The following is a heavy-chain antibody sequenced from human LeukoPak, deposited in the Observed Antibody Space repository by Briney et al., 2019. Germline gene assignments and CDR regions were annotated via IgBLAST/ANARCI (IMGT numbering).Heavy chain of an antibody. CDR3: ARSHLTMVQGVIITTAILDRFDY. J-gene: IGHJ4*02. CDR2: IYYSANT. CDR1: GGSMSSSSYY. D-gene: IGHD3-10*01. V-gene: IGHV4-39*07. Sequence: SETLSLTCTVSGGSMSSSSYYWGWIRQPPGKGLEWIGSIYYSANTYYNPSLKSRVTISVDTSKNQFSLKLSSVTAADTALYYCARSHLTMVQGVIITTAILDRFDYWGQGTLVTVSS.